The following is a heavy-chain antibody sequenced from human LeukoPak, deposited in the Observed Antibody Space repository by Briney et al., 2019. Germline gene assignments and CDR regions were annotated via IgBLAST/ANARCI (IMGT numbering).Heavy chain of an antibody. CDR2: IYPGDSDT. D-gene: IGHD4-11*01. J-gene: IGHJ4*02. CDR1: GYSFTSYW. CDR3: ARQLQWRDGINC. V-gene: IGHV5-51*01. Sequence: GGSLKISCRGSGYSFTSYWIGWVRPMPGKGLEGMGIIYPGDSDTRYSPSFQGQVTISADKSISTAYLQWSSLKASDTAMYYCARQLQWRDGINCWGQGTLVTVSS.